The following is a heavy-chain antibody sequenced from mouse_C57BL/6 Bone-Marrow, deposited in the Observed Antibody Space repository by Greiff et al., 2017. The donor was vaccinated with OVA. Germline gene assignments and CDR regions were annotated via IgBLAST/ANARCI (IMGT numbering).Heavy chain of an antibody. CDR3: ARDGGYAMDY. V-gene: IGHV5-17*01. Sequence: VQLQQSGGGLVKPGGSLKLSCAASGFTFSDYGMHWVRQAPEKGLEWVAYISSGSSTIYYADTVKGRFTISRDNAKNTLFLQMTSLRSEDTAMYYCARDGGYAMDYWGQGTSVTVSS. CDR1: GFTFSDYG. CDR2: ISSGSSTI. J-gene: IGHJ4*01.